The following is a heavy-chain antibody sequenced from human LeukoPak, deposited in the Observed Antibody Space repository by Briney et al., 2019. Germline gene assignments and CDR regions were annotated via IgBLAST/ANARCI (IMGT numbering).Heavy chain of an antibody. V-gene: IGHV1-24*01. J-gene: IGHJ4*02. CDR2: FDPEDGET. CDR1: GYTLTELS. CDR3: ATSVVGATRGNFDY. Sequence: ASVTVSCKVSGYTLTELSMHWVRQAPGKGLEWMGGFDPEDGETIYAQKFQGRVTMTEDTSTDTAYMELSSLRSEDTAVYYCATSVVGATRGNFDYWGQGTLVTVSS. D-gene: IGHD1-26*01.